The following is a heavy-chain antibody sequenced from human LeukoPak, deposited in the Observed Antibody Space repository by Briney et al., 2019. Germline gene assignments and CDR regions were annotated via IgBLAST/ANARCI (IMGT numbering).Heavy chain of an antibody. CDR3: AKDPPSFHH. Sequence: PGGSLRLSCAASGFTFNNYNMNWVRQAPGKGLEWVSSISSSSTYIYYADSVKSRFTISRDNAKNSLYLQMNSLRAEDTAIYYCAKDPPSFHHWGQGTLVTVSS. V-gene: IGHV3-21*01. CDR1: GFTFNNYN. CDR2: ISSSSTYI. J-gene: IGHJ1*01.